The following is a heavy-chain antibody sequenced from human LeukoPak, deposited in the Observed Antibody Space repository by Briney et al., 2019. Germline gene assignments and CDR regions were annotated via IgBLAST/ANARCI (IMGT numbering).Heavy chain of an antibody. J-gene: IGHJ4*02. D-gene: IGHD3-22*01. Sequence: ASVKVSSKTSGYTFTSYDLNWVGQATGQGREWMGWVNPNSGNTSYAQKCQGRLTMTMDPSISTAYMELISLRSEDTAVYHCARRSDYYYSSAYYHGGQGTLSLSPQ. CDR3: ARRSDYYYSSAYYH. CDR2: VNPNSGNT. V-gene: IGHV1-8*01. CDR1: GYTFTSYD.